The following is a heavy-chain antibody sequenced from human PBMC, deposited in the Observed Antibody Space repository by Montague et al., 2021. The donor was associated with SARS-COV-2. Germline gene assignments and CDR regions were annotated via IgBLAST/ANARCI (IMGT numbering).Heavy chain of an antibody. J-gene: IGHJ3*02. D-gene: IGHD3-9*01. CDR3: ESSGITLTGRDAFDI. Sequence: DYAESVKRRLVITPDTSKNQVSLQLNSVSPEDTAVYFCESSGITLTGRDAFDIWGQGTMVTVSS. V-gene: IGHV6-1*01.